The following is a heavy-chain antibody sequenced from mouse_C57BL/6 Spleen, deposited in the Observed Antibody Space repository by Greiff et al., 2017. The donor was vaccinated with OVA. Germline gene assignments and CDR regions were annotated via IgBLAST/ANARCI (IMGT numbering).Heavy chain of an antibody. Sequence: QVQLQQSGPELVKPGASVKISCKASGYAFSSSWMNWVKQRPGKGLEWIGRIYPGDGDTNYNGKFKGKATLTADKSSSTAYMQLSSLTSEDSAVYFCARSGDGNVCFDYWGQGTTLTVSS. CDR3: ARSGDGNVCFDY. CDR1: GYAFSSSW. CDR2: IYPGDGDT. V-gene: IGHV1-82*01. D-gene: IGHD2-1*01. J-gene: IGHJ2*01.